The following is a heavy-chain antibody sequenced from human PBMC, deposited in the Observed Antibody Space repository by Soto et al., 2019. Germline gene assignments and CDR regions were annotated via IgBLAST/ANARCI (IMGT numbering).Heavy chain of an antibody. CDR2: TSAYNGNS. V-gene: IGHV1-18*01. CDR1: GYTFTSYG. CDR3: ARAGAAPYYYYGMDV. J-gene: IGHJ6*02. Sequence: ASVKVSCKASGYTFTSYGISWVRQAPGQGLEWVGWTSAYNGNSNYAPKFQDRVTMTSDTSTSTVYMELRSLRSDDTAVYYCARAGAAPYYYYGMDVWGQGTRVTVSS. D-gene: IGHD2-15*01.